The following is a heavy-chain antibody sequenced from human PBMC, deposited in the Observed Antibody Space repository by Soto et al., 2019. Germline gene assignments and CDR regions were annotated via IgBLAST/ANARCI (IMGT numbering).Heavy chain of an antibody. CDR1: GDSVSSNSAA. J-gene: IGHJ6*02. V-gene: IGHV6-1*01. CDR3: ARQSEYYYASGRAAPLYGMDV. CDR2: TYYRSKWYN. Sequence: PSQTLSLTCAISGDSVSSNSAAWNWIRQSPSRGLEWLGRTYYRSKWYNDYAVSVKSRITINPDTSKNQFSLKLSSVTAADTAVYFCARQSEYYYASGRAAPLYGMDVWGQGTTVTVSS. D-gene: IGHD3-10*01.